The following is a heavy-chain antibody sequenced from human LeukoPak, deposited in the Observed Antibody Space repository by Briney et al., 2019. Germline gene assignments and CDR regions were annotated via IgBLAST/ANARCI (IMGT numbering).Heavy chain of an antibody. CDR1: GGSTSSSSYY. J-gene: IGHJ4*02. D-gene: IGHD3-10*01. V-gene: IGHV4-39*07. CDR3: ARDRYGSGRYFDY. Sequence: SETLSLTCTVSGGSTSSSSYYWGWIRQPPGKGLEWIGSIYYSGSTYYNPSLKSRVTISVDTSKNQFSLKLSSVTAADTAVYYCARDRYGSGRYFDYWGQGTLVTVSS. CDR2: IYYSGST.